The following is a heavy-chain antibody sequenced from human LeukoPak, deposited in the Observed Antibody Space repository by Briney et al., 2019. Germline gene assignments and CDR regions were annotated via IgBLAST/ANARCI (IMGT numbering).Heavy chain of an antibody. CDR3: ARVAVARLAYFDY. D-gene: IGHD6-19*01. CDR1: GGSISSSNW. V-gene: IGHV4-4*02. Sequence: SETLSLTCAVSGGSISSSNWWSWVRQPPGKGLEWIGEIYHSGSTNYNPSLKSRVTISVDKSKNQFPLKLSSVTAADTAMYYCARVAVARLAYFDYWGQGTLVTVSS. J-gene: IGHJ4*02. CDR2: IYHSGST.